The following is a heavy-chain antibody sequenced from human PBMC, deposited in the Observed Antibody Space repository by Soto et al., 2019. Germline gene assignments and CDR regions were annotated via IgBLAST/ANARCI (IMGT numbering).Heavy chain of an antibody. CDR2: IFHEGNI. Sequence: QMQLQESGPELVKPSGTLSLTCAVSGGSIASSDWWNWVRQTPEKGLEWIGEIFHEGNIIYNPSLKSRVTISVDKSKNQLSLDLTSVTAADTAFYYCARDHKSGASWSFDYWGQGILVTVSS. CDR1: GGSIASSDW. V-gene: IGHV4-4*02. D-gene: IGHD1-1*01. J-gene: IGHJ4*02. CDR3: ARDHKSGASWSFDY.